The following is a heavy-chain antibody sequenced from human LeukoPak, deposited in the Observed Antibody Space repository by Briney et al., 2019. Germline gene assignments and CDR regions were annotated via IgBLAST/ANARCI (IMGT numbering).Heavy chain of an antibody. CDR1: GGTFSSYA. CDR3: AILSLTGDAAGKFDY. D-gene: IGHD7-27*01. Sequence: ASVKVSCKASGGTFSSYAISWVRQAPGQGLEWMGWMNPNSGNTGYAQKFQGRVTMTRNTSISTAYMELSSLRSEDTAVYYCAILSLTGDAAGKFDYWAREPWSPSPQ. CDR2: MNPNSGNT. V-gene: IGHV1-8*02. J-gene: IGHJ4*02.